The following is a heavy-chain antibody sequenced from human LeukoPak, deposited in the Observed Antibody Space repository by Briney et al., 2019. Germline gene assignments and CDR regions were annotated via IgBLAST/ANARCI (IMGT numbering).Heavy chain of an antibody. CDR2: IYYSGNT. CDR3: ARVRRDIVTTIPPYFDY. D-gene: IGHD5-12*01. CDR1: GVSISSSNSY. Sequence: PSETLSLTCTVSGVSISSSNSYWGWIRQPPGKGLEWIGSIYYSGNTYYNPSLKSRVTISVDTSKNQFSLKLSSVTAADTAVYYCARVRRDIVTTIPPYFDYWGQGTLVTVSS. J-gene: IGHJ4*02. V-gene: IGHV4-39*01.